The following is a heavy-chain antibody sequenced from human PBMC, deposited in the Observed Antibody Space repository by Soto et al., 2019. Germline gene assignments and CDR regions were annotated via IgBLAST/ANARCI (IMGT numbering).Heavy chain of an antibody. V-gene: IGHV5-51*01. CDR3: AASIFYYGMDV. J-gene: IGHJ6*02. CDR1: GYTFTNYW. CDR2: IYPGDSDT. Sequence: PGESLKISCKGSGYTFTNYWIGWVRQMPGKGLEWMGIIYPGDSDTKYNPSFQGQVTISADKSITTTYLQWSSLKASDSAIYYCAASIFYYGMDVWGQGTTVTVSS.